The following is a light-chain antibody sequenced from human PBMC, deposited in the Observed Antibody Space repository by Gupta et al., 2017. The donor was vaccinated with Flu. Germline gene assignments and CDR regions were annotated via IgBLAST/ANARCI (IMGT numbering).Light chain of an antibody. V-gene: IGKV3-11*01. Sequence: EIVLTQSPATLSLFPGERATLSCRASQSISDHLAWYQQRPGQAPRLLIYDASKRATGIPARFSGSGSGTDFTLTISSLEPEDFAVYYCQHRSNWPVTFGPGTKVDIK. J-gene: IGKJ3*01. CDR3: QHRSNWPVT. CDR2: DAS. CDR1: QSISDH.